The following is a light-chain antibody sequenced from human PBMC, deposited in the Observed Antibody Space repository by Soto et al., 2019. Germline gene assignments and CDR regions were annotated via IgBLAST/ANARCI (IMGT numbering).Light chain of an antibody. CDR3: QQYGASPFT. Sequence: EIVLTQSPGTLSFSPGESATLSCKARESIYINSFAWYYQKPGQPPRLLIYGASTRATGIPDRFSGSGSGTDFVLSIDRLEVEDSGIYYCQQYGASPFTFGPGTRVDIK. V-gene: IGKV3-20*01. CDR1: ESIYINS. CDR2: GAS. J-gene: IGKJ3*01.